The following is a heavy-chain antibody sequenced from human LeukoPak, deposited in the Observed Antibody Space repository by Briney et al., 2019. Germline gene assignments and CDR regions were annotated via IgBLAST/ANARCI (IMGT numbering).Heavy chain of an antibody. CDR2: IYYSGST. Sequence: SETLSLTCTVSGGSICSYYWSWIRQPPGKGLEWIGYIYYSGSTNYNPSLKSRVTISVDTSKNQFSLKLSSVTAADTAVYYCARQVVTSYYYYYYGMDVWGQGTTVAVSS. D-gene: IGHD2-2*01. CDR1: GGSICSYY. CDR3: ARQVVTSYYYYYYGMDV. V-gene: IGHV4-59*08. J-gene: IGHJ6*02.